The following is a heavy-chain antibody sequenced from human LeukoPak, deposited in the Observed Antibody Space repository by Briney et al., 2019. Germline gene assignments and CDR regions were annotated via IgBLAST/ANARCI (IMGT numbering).Heavy chain of an antibody. D-gene: IGHD3-16*01. CDR1: GHILTELY. CDR3: ATHGCVWGSYRWVDY. CDR2: FDSEDGET. J-gene: IGHJ4*02. V-gene: IGHV1-24*01. Sequence: PSVRVPCKVSGHILTELYMHWARQAPAKGLEWMGGFDSEDGETLYAQKFQGRVTKTEDTSTDTVYMELSSLRSEATAVYYCATHGCVWGSYRWVDYWGQGTLVTVSS.